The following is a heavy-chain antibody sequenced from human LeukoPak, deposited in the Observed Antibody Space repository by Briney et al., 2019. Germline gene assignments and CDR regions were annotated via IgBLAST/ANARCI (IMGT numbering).Heavy chain of an antibody. J-gene: IGHJ4*02. D-gene: IGHD6-13*01. Sequence: ASVKVSCKASGYTFTGHYMHWVRQAPGQGLEWMGWVSPYSGDTNYAQNFEGRVTMTRDTSISTVYMELSRLTSDDTAVYFCARVRIEAAGRGLDYWGQGTPVSVSS. CDR2: VSPYSGDT. CDR1: GYTFTGHY. V-gene: IGHV1-2*02. CDR3: ARVRIEAAGRGLDY.